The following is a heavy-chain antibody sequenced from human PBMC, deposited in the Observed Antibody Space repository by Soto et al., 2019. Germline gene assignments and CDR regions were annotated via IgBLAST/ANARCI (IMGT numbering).Heavy chain of an antibody. CDR1: GYTFTSYG. Sequence: ASVKVSCKASGYTFTSYGISWVRQAPGQGLEWMGWISAYNGNTNYAQKLQGRVTMTTDTSTSTAYMELRSLRSDDTAVYYCVRDKWVDGSGSYFPYNWFDPWGQGTLVTVSS. J-gene: IGHJ5*02. D-gene: IGHD3-10*01. V-gene: IGHV1-18*01. CDR3: VRDKWVDGSGSYFPYNWFDP. CDR2: ISAYNGNT.